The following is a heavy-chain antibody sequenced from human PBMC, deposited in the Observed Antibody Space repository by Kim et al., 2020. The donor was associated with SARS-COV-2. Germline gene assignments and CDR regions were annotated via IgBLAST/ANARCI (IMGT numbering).Heavy chain of an antibody. D-gene: IGHD6-19*01. CDR2: ISSSSSYI. J-gene: IGHJ4*02. CDR1: GFTFSSYS. CDR3: ARVLVTVAGIIDY. Sequence: GGSLRLSCAASGFTFSSYSMNWVRQAPGKGLEWVSSISSSSSYIYYADSVKGRFTISRDNAKNSLYLQMNSLRAEDTAVYYCARVLVTVAGIIDYWGQGTLVTVSS. V-gene: IGHV3-21*01.